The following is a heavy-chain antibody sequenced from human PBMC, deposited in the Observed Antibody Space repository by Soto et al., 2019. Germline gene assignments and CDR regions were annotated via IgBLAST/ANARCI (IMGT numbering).Heavy chain of an antibody. CDR2: IIPILGIA. CDR1: GGTFSSYT. Sequence: QVQLVQSGAEVKKPGSSVKVSCKASGGTFSSYTISWVRQAPGQGLEWMGRIIPILGIANYAQKFQGRVTITAEKSTSTAYMELSSLRSEDTAVYYCARVRGGYGSGSYLYNWFDPWGQGTLVTVSS. D-gene: IGHD3-10*01. CDR3: ARVRGGYGSGSYLYNWFDP. V-gene: IGHV1-69*02. J-gene: IGHJ5*02.